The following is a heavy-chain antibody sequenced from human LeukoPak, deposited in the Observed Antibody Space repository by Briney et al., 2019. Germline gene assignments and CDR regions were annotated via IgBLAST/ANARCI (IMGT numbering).Heavy chain of an antibody. CDR2: ISSGGTIT. V-gene: IGHV3-11*04. Sequence: GGSLRLSWAASEFTFSDYYMSWFGQAPGKGREWVSYISSGGTITHSADSVKGRFTLSRDNAKNLLYLQMNSLRVEDTAVYYCARDPTPVTTVTTFDYWGQGTLVTVSS. CDR1: EFTFSDYY. CDR3: ARDPTPVTTVTTFDY. J-gene: IGHJ4*02. D-gene: IGHD4-17*01.